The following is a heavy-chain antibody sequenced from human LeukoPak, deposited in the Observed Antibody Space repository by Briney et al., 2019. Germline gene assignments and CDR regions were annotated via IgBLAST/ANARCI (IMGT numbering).Heavy chain of an antibody. CDR3: ARSGGDFWSGYYIDY. D-gene: IGHD3-3*01. J-gene: IGHJ4*02. Sequence: ASVKVSCKASGYTFTGYYMHWVRQAPGQGLEWMGWINPNSGGTNYAQKFQGRVTMTRDTSISTAYMELSRLRSDDTAVYYCARSGGDFWSGYYIDYWGQGTLVTVSS. CDR2: INPNSGGT. CDR1: GYTFTGYY. V-gene: IGHV1-2*02.